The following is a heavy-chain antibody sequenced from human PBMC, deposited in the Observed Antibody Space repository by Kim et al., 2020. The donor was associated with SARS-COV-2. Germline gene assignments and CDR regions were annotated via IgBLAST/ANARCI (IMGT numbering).Heavy chain of an antibody. J-gene: IGHJ4*02. Sequence: ASVKVSCKASGYTFTSYYMHWVRQAPGQGLEWMGIINPSGGSTSYALKFQGRVTMTRDTSTSTVYMELSSLRSEDTAVYYCARDTYYYDSSGYLPYWGQGTLVTVSS. D-gene: IGHD3-22*01. CDR1: GYTFTSYY. V-gene: IGHV1-46*01. CDR2: INPSGGST. CDR3: ARDTYYYDSSGYLPY.